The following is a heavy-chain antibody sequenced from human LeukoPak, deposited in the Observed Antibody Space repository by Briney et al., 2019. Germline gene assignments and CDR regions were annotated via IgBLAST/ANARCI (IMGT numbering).Heavy chain of an antibody. CDR2: IYYSGST. J-gene: IGHJ4*02. CDR3: ARGVFSDY. CDR1: GGSISSSSYY. D-gene: IGHD6-13*01. Sequence: SETLPLTCTVSGGSISSSSYYWGWIRQPPGKGLEWIGSIYYSGSTYYNPSLKSRVTISVDTSKNQFSLNLSSVTAADTAVYYCARGVFSDYWGQGTLVTVSS. V-gene: IGHV4-39*07.